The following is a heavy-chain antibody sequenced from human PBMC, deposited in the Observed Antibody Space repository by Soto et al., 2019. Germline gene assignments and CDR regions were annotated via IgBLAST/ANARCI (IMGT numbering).Heavy chain of an antibody. V-gene: IGHV1-58*01. CDR2: IVVGSGNT. J-gene: IGHJ4*02. D-gene: IGHD6-19*01. Sequence: ASVKVSCKASGFTFTSSAVQWVRQARGQRLEWIGWIVVGSGNTNYAQKFQERVTITRDMSTSTAYMELSSLRSEDTAVYYCAADPKFLAVANNTYCGQGTLVTVSS. CDR1: GFTFTSSA. CDR3: AADPKFLAVANNTY.